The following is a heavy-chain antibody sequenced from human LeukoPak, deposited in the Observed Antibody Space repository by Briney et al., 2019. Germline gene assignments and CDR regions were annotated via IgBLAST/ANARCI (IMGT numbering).Heavy chain of an antibody. CDR2: ISSSNAYI. CDR3: ARDPSIKVRGVRIDY. Sequence: GGSLRLSCEGSGFTFNFYTMNWVRQAPGKGLEWVSSISSSNAYIYYADSVKGRFTISRDNAKNSLFLQMNSLRGEDTAVYYCARDPSIKVRGVRIDYWGQGTLVTVSS. V-gene: IGHV3-21*01. J-gene: IGHJ4*02. D-gene: IGHD3-10*01. CDR1: GFTFNFYT.